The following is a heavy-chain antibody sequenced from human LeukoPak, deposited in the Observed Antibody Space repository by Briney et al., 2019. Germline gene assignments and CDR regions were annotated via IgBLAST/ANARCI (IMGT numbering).Heavy chain of an antibody. V-gene: IGHV3-66*01. CDR3: ASSGWKGGLAFDY. Sequence: GGSLRLSCATSGFPFETNAMSWVRQAPGKGLEWISIIYSGVTAYYADSVQGRFTISRDHSKNTLYLQMNSLRAEDTAVYYCASSGWKGGLAFDYWGQGARVAVSS. CDR1: GFPFETNA. CDR2: IYSGVTA. D-gene: IGHD6-19*01. J-gene: IGHJ4*02.